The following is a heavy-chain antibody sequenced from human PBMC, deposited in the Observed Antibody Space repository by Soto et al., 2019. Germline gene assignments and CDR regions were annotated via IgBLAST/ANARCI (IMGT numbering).Heavy chain of an antibody. Sequence: GGSLRLSCAASGFTFSSYAMSWVRQAPGKGLEWVSAISGSGGSAYYADSVKGRFTISRDNSKNTLYLQMNSLKTEDTAVYYCTTRSGYYYDSSGSGYWGQGTLVTVSS. V-gene: IGHV3-23*01. D-gene: IGHD3-22*01. CDR1: GFTFSSYA. CDR2: ISGSGGSA. CDR3: TTRSGYYYDSSGSGY. J-gene: IGHJ4*02.